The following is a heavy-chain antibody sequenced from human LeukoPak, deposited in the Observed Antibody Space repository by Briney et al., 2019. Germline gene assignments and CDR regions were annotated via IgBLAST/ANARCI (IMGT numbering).Heavy chain of an antibody. D-gene: IGHD4-17*01. CDR1: GASVSDGNYY. V-gene: IGHV4-39*01. J-gene: IGHJ3*02. Sequence: TSETLSLTCSVSGASVSDGNYYWSWMRQPPGKGMEWIGSIYYSGSTYYNPSLKGRVTISVDTSKNQFSLKLSSVTAADTAVYYCASTTVTEDAFDIWGQGTMVTVSS. CDR3: ASTTVTEDAFDI. CDR2: IYYSGST.